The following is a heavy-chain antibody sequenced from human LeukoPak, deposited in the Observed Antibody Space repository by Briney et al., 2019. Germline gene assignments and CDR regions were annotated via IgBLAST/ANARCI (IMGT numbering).Heavy chain of an antibody. V-gene: IGHV4-61*02. CDR1: GGSISSGGYY. J-gene: IGHJ5*02. Sequence: SETLSLTCTVSGGSISSGGYYRTWIRQPAGKGLEWLGRISTSGSTNYNSSLKSRVTISVDTAKNLFSLKLDSVTAADTAVYYCARDHGYYDSSGYNNWFDPWGQGTLVTVSS. D-gene: IGHD3-22*01. CDR2: ISTSGST. CDR3: ARDHGYYDSSGYNNWFDP.